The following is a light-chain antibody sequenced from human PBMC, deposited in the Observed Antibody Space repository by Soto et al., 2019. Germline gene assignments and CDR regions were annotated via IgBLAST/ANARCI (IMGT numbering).Light chain of an antibody. V-gene: IGKV1-5*01. CDR3: QQYNSPWK. CDR2: DAS. CDR1: QSISSW. Sequence: DIQMTQSPSTLSASVGDRVTITCRASQSISSWLAWYQQKPGKAPKLLIYDASSLESGVPSRFSGSGSGTEFTLNISSLQPDDFATYYCQQYNSPWKFGQGTKVEIK. J-gene: IGKJ1*01.